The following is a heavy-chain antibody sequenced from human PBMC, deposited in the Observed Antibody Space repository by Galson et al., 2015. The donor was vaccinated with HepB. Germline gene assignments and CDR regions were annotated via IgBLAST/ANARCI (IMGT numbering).Heavy chain of an antibody. J-gene: IGHJ6*02. Sequence: SCKASGFTFSSYGMRWVRQAPGKGLEWVAVISYDGSNKYYADSVKGRFTMSRDNSKNTLYLQMNSLRAEDTAVYYCATDHGPAHLTTMRRPSYRMDAWRQGTTVTHSS. CDR1: GFTFSSYG. CDR3: ATDHGPAHLTTMRRPSYRMDA. CDR2: ISYDGSNK. V-gene: IGHV3-30*03. D-gene: IGHD3-22*01.